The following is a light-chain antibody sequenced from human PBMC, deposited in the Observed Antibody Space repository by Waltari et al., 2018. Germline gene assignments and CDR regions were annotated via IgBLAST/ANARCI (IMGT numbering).Light chain of an antibody. CDR2: HAS. J-gene: IGKJ1*01. V-gene: IGKV3-20*01. CDR3: QHYESLPVT. Sequence: SWRASQSISKYLAWYQQKPGQAPRLLIYHASSRAAGIPDRFSGSGSGTDFSLSINRLEPEDFAVYYCQHYESLPVTFGQGTKVEIK. CDR1: QSISKY.